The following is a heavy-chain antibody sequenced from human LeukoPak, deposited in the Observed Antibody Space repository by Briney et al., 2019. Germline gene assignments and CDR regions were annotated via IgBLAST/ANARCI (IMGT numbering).Heavy chain of an antibody. D-gene: IGHD3-10*01. CDR3: AKPHYSGSGSYSREDY. CDR2: ISGSGADT. V-gene: IGHV3-23*01. J-gene: IGHJ4*02. Sequence: GGSLRLSCAASGFTFSSYAMTWVRQAPGKGLECVSAISGSGADTYYADSVKGRFTISRDNSKITVYLQMNSLRAEDTAVYYCAKPHYSGSGSYSREDYWGQGTLVTVSA. CDR1: GFTFSSYA.